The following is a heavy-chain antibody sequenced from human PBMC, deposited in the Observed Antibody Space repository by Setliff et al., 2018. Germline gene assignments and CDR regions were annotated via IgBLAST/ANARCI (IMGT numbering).Heavy chain of an antibody. V-gene: IGHV4-61*02. CDR3: AREVRGVIIRTDYFDY. CDR2: IYVSTGST. CDR1: GDSISSGIYH. Sequence: SETLSLTCTVSGDSISSGIYHWSWIRQSAGKGLEWIGRIYVSTGSTNYSPSLKSRVTISVDTSKNQFSLKLSSVTAADTAVYYCAREVRGVIIRTDYFDYWGQGTLVTVSS. J-gene: IGHJ4*02. D-gene: IGHD3-10*01.